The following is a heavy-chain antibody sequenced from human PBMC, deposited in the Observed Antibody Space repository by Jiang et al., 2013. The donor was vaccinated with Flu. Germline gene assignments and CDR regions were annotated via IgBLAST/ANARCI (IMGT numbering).Heavy chain of an antibody. D-gene: IGHD6-13*01. CDR1: GFSLSNARMG. CDR2: IFSNDEK. CDR3: ARITSAGYSSSWYHNWFDP. Sequence: KPTQTLTLTCTVSGFSLSNARMGVSWIRQPPGKALEWLAHIFSNDEKSYSTSLKSRLTISKDTSKSQVVLTMTNMDPVDTATYYCARITSAGYSSSWYHNWFDPWGQGTLVTVSS. J-gene: IGHJ5*02. V-gene: IGHV2-26*01.